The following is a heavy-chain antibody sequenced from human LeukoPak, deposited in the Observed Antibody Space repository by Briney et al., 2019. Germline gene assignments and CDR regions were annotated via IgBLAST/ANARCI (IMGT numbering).Heavy chain of an antibody. Sequence: GGSLRLSCAASGFTFDDYGMTWVRQAPGKGLEWVSGFKWNGGNTGHADSVKGRFTISRDNAKNSLYLQMNSLRAEDTALYYCARVAHLWWYFDYWGQGTLVTVSS. J-gene: IGHJ4*02. CDR3: ARVAHLWWYFDY. CDR2: FKWNGGNT. V-gene: IGHV3-20*04. CDR1: GFTFDDYG. D-gene: IGHD4/OR15-4a*01.